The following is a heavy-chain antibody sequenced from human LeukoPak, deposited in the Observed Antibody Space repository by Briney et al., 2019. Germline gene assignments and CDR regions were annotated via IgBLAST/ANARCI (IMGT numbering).Heavy chain of an antibody. J-gene: IGHJ4*02. D-gene: IGHD6-13*01. CDR3: ARVGRAAAVLSDY. V-gene: IGHV4-34*01. CDR1: GFTFSDYY. CDR2: INHSGST. Sequence: GSLRLSCAASGFTFSDYYMSWIRQPPGKGLEWIGEINHSGSTNYNPSLKSRVTISVDTSKNQFSLKLSSVTAADTAVYYCARVGRAAAVLSDYWGQGTLVTVSS.